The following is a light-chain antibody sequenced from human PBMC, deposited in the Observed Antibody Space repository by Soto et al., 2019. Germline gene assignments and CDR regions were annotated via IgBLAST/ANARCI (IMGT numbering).Light chain of an antibody. CDR1: QSVSGY. J-gene: IGKJ3*01. V-gene: IGKV3-20*01. CDR3: QQYGNSPLFT. Sequence: EIVLTQSPGTLSLSPGESATLSCRASQSVSGYLAWYQQKPGQSPRLLIYGASNRATGIPTRFSGTGSGTDFNLTISRLEPDDFGVYYCQQYGNSPLFTFGPGMKVDRK. CDR2: GAS.